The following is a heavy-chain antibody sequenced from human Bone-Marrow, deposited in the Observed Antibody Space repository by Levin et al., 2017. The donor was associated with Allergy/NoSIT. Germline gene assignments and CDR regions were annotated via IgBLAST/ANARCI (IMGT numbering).Heavy chain of an antibody. CDR3: AITGTSLPKFDH. CDR2: ISSSATTT. Sequence: PGGSLRLSCAASGFTFSNFAISWVRLAPGKGLEWVSAISSSATTTYYADSVKGRFTISRDNSKNTLRLQMNSLRAEDTAVYYCAITGTSLPKFDHWGQGTLVTVSS. D-gene: IGHD1-14*01. V-gene: IGHV3-23*01. CDR1: GFTFSNFA. J-gene: IGHJ4*02.